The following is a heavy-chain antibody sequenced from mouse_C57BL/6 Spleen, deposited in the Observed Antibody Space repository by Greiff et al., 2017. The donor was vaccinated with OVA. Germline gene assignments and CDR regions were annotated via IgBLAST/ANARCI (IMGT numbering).Heavy chain of an antibody. Sequence: GGGLVQPKGSLKLSCAASGFSFNTYAMNWVRQAPGKGLEWVARIRSKSNNYATYYADSVKDRFTISRDDSESMLYLQMNNLKTEDTAMYYCVRLSSLYAMDYWGQGTSVTVSS. D-gene: IGHD1-1*01. CDR2: IRSKSNNYAT. V-gene: IGHV10-1*01. J-gene: IGHJ4*01. CDR3: VRLSSLYAMDY. CDR1: GFSFNTYA.